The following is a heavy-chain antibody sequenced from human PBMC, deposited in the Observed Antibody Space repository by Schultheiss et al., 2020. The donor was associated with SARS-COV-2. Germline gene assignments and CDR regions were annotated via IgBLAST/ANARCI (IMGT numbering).Heavy chain of an antibody. CDR1: GFTFSDYY. Sequence: GGSLRLSCAASGFTFSDYYMSWIRQAPGKGLEWVSYISSSSSYTNYADSVKGRFTISRDNAKNSLYLQMNSLRAEDTAVYYCAREEYSNYYYYGMDVWGQGTTVTVSS. CDR3: AREEYSNYYYYGMDV. CDR2: ISSSSSYT. J-gene: IGHJ6*02. D-gene: IGHD6-6*01. V-gene: IGHV3-11*06.